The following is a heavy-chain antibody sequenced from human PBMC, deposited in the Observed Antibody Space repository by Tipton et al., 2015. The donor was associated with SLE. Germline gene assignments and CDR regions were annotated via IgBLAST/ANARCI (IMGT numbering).Heavy chain of an antibody. CDR1: GFTFSIYW. CDR2: INKDGSET. V-gene: IGHV3-7*01. CDR3: ARGPLRSAADMD. D-gene: IGHD6-13*01. J-gene: IGHJ4*02. Sequence: SLRLSCAASGFTFSIYWMSWVRQAPGKGLEWVAHINKDGSETYPVDSVKGRFTISRDNAKNSLFLHMTTLRAEDTAVYYCARGPLRSAADMDWGQGTLVTVSS.